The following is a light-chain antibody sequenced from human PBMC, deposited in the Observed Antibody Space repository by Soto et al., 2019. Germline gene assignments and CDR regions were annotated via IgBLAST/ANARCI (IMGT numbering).Light chain of an antibody. CDR3: QQYGSSQT. CDR2: GAS. V-gene: IGKV3-20*01. J-gene: IGKJ1*01. CDR1: QSVSSIY. Sequence: EIVLTQSPGTLSLSPGERATLSCRASQSVSSIYLAWYQQKPGQAPRLLIYGASSRATGIPDRFNGSGSGTDFTLTISRLEPEDFAVYYCQQYGSSQTFGQGTKVEIK.